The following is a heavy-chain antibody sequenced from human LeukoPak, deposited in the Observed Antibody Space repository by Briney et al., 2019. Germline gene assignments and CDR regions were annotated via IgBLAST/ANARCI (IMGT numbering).Heavy chain of an antibody. V-gene: IGHV5-51*01. J-gene: IGHJ4*02. Sequence: GASLQISCEASGSIFTDYWIGWVRQLPGKGLEWMGIIYAGDYDNRDSPSFQGQVTISVDKSISAAYLQWSSLKASDTAMYYCARGQRGSYSPYFDYWGQGTLVTVSS. CDR2: IYAGDYDN. CDR1: GSIFTDYW. CDR3: ARGQRGSYSPYFDY. D-gene: IGHD3-16*01.